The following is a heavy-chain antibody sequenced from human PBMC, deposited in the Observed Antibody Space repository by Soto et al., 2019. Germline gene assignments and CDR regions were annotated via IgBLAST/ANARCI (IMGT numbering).Heavy chain of an antibody. CDR2: LFHRGSS. V-gene: IGHV4-61*08. D-gene: IGHD5-18*01. CDR3: ARVVTNYSNKDV. CDR1: GGAVRSGDHY. Sequence: PSEPLSLTCTVSGGAVRSGDHYWSLIRQPPGTRLEWIGFLFHRGSSNYNPYLKSRVSVSLDSSKNQFYLKVNSVTAAETAIYYCARVVTNYSNKDVWGQGTTVTASS. J-gene: IGHJ6*02.